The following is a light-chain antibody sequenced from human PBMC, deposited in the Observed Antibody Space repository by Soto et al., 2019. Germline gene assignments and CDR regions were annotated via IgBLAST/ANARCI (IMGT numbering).Light chain of an antibody. V-gene: IGLV2-23*02. CDR3: CSYAGSRTFV. CDR2: EVN. Sequence: QSVLTQPASVSGSPVQSITIFCTGTSGDVGNFDLVSWYQQHPGKAPKLIIYEVNKRPSAVSNRFSGSKSDNTASLTISGLQAEDEADYYCCSYAGSRTFVFGTGTKVTVL. J-gene: IGLJ1*01. CDR1: SGDVGNFDL.